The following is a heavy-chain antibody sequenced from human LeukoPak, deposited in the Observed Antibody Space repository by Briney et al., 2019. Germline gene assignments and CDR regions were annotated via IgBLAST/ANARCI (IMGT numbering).Heavy chain of an antibody. CDR2: INPNSGGT. Sequence: GASVKVSCKASGYTYTGYYMHWVRQAPGQGLEWMGWINPNSGGTNYAQKFQGGVTMTRDTSISTAYMELSRLRSDDTAVYYCAGQWLAYYYGMDVWGQGTTVTVSS. V-gene: IGHV1-2*02. CDR3: AGQWLAYYYGMDV. D-gene: IGHD6-19*01. CDR1: GYTYTGYY. J-gene: IGHJ6*02.